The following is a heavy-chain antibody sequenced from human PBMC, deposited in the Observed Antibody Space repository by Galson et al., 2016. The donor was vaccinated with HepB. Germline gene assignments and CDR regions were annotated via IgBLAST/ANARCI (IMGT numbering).Heavy chain of an antibody. CDR3: GRDRGSLGGLWFDP. CDR1: RFNFDSYD. CDR2: MGTAGET. J-gene: IGHJ5*02. V-gene: IGHV3-13*01. D-gene: IGHD3-16*01. Sequence: SLRLSCAASRFNFDSYDMHWVRQVTGGGLEWVSSMGTAGETFYSDSAVGRFIISRDNAKDSLYLQMDNLTEGDTAVYYCGRDRGSLGGLWFDPRGQGTLVIVSS.